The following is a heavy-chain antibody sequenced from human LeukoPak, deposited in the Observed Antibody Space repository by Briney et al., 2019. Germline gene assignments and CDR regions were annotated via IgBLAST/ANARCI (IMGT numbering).Heavy chain of an antibody. J-gene: IGHJ3*02. CDR1: GFTFSNAW. CDR3: TTRLYNWNVRGAFDI. D-gene: IGHD1-20*01. CDR2: IKSKTDGGTT. Sequence: AGGSLRLSCAASGFTFSNAWMSWVRQAPGKGPEWVGRIKSKTDGGTTDYAAPVKGRFTISRDDSKNTLYLQMNSLKTEDTAVYYCTTRLYNWNVRGAFDIWGQGTMVTVSS. V-gene: IGHV3-15*01.